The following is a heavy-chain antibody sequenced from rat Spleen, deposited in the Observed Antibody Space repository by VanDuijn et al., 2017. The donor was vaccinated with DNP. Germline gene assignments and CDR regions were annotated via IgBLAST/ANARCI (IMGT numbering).Heavy chain of an antibody. CDR3: ARGGTYYFDY. CDR2: INTDGGRT. V-gene: IGHV5-31*01. J-gene: IGHJ2*01. CDR1: GFTFSNHW. Sequence: EVQLVESGGDLVQPGRSLKLSCVASGFTFSNHWMYWIRQAPGKGLEWVASINTDGGRTYYPDSVKGRFTVSRDDAKSTLYLQMDSLRSEDTATYYCARGGTYYFDYWGQGVMVTVSS.